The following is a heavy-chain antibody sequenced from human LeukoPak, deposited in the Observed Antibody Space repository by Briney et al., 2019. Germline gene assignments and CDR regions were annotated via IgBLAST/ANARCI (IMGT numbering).Heavy chain of an antibody. CDR3: AKGIPLRGITIRAHYYMDV. V-gene: IGHV3-30*02. CDR2: IRYDGSNQ. J-gene: IGHJ6*03. D-gene: IGHD3-10*01. Sequence: QPGGSLRLSCAMSGFTLTSTGIHWVRQAPGKGLEWVAFIRYDGSNQYYADSVKGRFTISRDNSKNTLYLQMNNLRAEDTAVYYCAKGIPLRGITIRAHYYMDVWGKGTTVTISS. CDR1: GFTLTSTG.